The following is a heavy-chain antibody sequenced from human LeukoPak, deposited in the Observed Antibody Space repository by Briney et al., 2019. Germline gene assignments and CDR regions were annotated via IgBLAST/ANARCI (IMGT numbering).Heavy chain of an antibody. Sequence: GGSLRLSCTASGFTFSTYGMHWVRQAPGKGLEWVAFIRYDGSNKYYADSVKGRFTISRDNSKNTLYLQMNSLRAEDTAVYYCAKARLRSADGFDYWGQGTLVTVSS. CDR1: GFTFSTYG. J-gene: IGHJ4*02. CDR2: IRYDGSNK. CDR3: AKARLRSADGFDY. D-gene: IGHD5-18*01. V-gene: IGHV3-30*02.